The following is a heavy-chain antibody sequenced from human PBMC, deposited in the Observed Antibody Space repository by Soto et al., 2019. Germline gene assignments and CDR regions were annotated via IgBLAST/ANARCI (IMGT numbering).Heavy chain of an antibody. D-gene: IGHD4-4*01. CDR3: SRAGILTTPYYFDY. CDR1: GFTFSNHY. Sequence: GGSLRLSCAAFGFTFSNHYMDWVRQAPGKGLEWVGRIRNKANSYTTEYAASVKGRFTISRDDSKNSLFLQMNSLKTEDTAVYYCSRAGILTTPYYFDYWGQGTLVTVSS. V-gene: IGHV3-72*01. J-gene: IGHJ4*01. CDR2: IRNKANSYTT.